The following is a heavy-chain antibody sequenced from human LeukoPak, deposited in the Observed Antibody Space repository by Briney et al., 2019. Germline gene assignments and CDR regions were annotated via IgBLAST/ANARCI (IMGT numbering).Heavy chain of an antibody. V-gene: IGHV4-39*01. Sequence: SETLCLTCTVSGGSISSSPYYWAWIRQPPGRGLEWIGSIYYRGNTYHNPSLKSRVTISVDPSKNQFSLSVISVTAADTAVYFCARPTTGPATQGYDSWGQGILVTVAS. CDR1: GGSISSSPYY. CDR2: IYYRGNT. D-gene: IGHD1-1*01. J-gene: IGHJ4*02. CDR3: ARPTTGPATQGYDS.